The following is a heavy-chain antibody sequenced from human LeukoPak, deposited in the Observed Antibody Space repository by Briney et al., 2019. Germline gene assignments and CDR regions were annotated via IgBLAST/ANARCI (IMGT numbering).Heavy chain of an antibody. CDR2: IIWTGDGT. CDR3: AKIHYPLPPASWPSLY. D-gene: IGHD6-13*01. CDR1: GFTFSNYA. J-gene: IGHJ4*02. Sequence: QPGGSLRLSCSASGFTFSNYAMSWVRHAPTKGLEWVSTIIWTGDGTYYPDSVKGRFTISRDYSTNTMSLNMNSLRADDTAASYSAKIHYPLPPASWPSLYWGQGTLVTVSS. V-gene: IGHV3-23*01.